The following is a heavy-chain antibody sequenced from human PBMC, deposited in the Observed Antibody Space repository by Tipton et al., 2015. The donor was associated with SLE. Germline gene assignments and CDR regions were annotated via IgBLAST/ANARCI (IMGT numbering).Heavy chain of an antibody. CDR1: GFIVRSHY. CDR2: IYSGETT. CDR3: ATLWGYYSVGRCYSAF. V-gene: IGHV3-53*05. J-gene: IGHJ4*02. Sequence: SLRLSCAASGFIVRSHYMSWVRQAPGKGLEWVSVIYSGETTYYADSVKGRFAISRDNSKNTLYLQMNSLRPEDTAVYYCATLWGYYSVGRCYSAFWGQGTLVTVSS. D-gene: IGHD2-15*01.